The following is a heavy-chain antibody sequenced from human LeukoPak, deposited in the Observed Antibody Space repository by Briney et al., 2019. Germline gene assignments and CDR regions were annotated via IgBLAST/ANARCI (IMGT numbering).Heavy chain of an antibody. V-gene: IGHV4-34*01. CDR2: INHSGST. CDR1: GGSFSGYY. Sequence: PSETLSLTCAVYGGSFSGYYWSWIRQPPGKGLEWIGEINHSGSTNYNPSLKSRVTISVDTSKNQFSLKLSSVTAADTAVYYCXXXXXXXXXXXGCVPANWFDPWGQGTLVTVSS. J-gene: IGHJ5*02. CDR3: XXXXXXXXXXXGCVPANWFDP. D-gene: IGHD6-19*01.